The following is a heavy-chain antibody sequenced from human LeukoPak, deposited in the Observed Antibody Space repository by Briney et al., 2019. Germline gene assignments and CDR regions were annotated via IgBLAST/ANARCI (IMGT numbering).Heavy chain of an antibody. CDR2: ISSSSSYI. CDR3: ARGVSGSYAYYFDY. D-gene: IGHD1-26*01. V-gene: IGHV3-21*01. J-gene: IGHJ4*02. CDR1: GFTFSSYS. Sequence: GGSLRLSCAASGFTFSSYSMNWVRQAPGKGLEWVSSISSSSSYIYYADSVKGRFTISRDNSKNTLYLQMNSLRAEDTAVYYCARGVSGSYAYYFDYWGQGTLVTVSS.